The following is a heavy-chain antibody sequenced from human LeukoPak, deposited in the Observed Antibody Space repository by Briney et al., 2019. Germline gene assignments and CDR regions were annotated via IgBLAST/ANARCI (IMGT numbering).Heavy chain of an antibody. Sequence: PSETLSLTCTVSGGSISSGDYYWSWIRQPPGKGLECIGYIYYNGNTNYSPSLKSRVAISIDTSKSQFSLKLNSVTAADTAVYYCARSGFYGSHPFDYWGQGSLVTVSS. CDR1: GGSISSGDYY. D-gene: IGHD2/OR15-2a*01. V-gene: IGHV4-61*08. J-gene: IGHJ4*02. CDR2: IYYNGNT. CDR3: ARSGFYGSHPFDY.